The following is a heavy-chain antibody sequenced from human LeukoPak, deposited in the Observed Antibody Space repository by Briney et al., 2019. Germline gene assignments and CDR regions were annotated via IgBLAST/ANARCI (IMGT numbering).Heavy chain of an antibody. V-gene: IGHV4-4*02. D-gene: IGHD6-19*01. J-gene: IGHJ4*02. CDR1: GGSISSSNW. CDR2: IYHSGST. CDR3: ASASIAVAGTYYFDY. Sequence: SGTLSLTCAVSGGSISSSNWWSWVSQPPGKGLEWIGEIYHSGSTNYNPSLKSRVTISVDKSKNQFSLKLSSVTAADTAVYYCASASIAVAGTYYFDYWGQGTLVTVSS.